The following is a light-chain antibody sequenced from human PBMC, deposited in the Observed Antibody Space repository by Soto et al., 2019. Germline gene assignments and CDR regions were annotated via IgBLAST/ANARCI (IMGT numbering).Light chain of an antibody. Sequence: EIVLTQSPGTLSLSPGERATLSCRASQSVSSSFLAWYQQKPGQAPRLLIYGASNRATGIPDRFSGGGSGTDFTLTISRLEPEDFAVYYCQQFGSSIPHTFGQGTKLEIK. CDR1: QSVSSSF. J-gene: IGKJ2*01. CDR2: GAS. V-gene: IGKV3-20*01. CDR3: QQFGSSIPHT.